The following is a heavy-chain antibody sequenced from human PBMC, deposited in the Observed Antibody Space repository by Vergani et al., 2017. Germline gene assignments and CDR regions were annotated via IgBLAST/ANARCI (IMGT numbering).Heavy chain of an antibody. J-gene: IGHJ3*02. CDR2: IWFDGSNK. CDR3: ARGSAAHPDAFDI. Sequence: QVQVVESGGGVVQPGRSLKLSCAASGFTFSNYGMHWVRQAPGKGLEWVAVIWFDGSNKYYADSVKGRFTISRDNSKNTLYLQMNSLRADDTAMYYCARGSAAHPDAFDIWGQGTMVTVSS. V-gene: IGHV3-33*01. CDR1: GFTFSNYG. D-gene: IGHD2-15*01.